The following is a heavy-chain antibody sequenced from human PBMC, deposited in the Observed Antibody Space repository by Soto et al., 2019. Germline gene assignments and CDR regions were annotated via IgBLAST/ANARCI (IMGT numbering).Heavy chain of an antibody. Sequence: VKVSCKASGYVFTSYDINWVRQVTGQGLEWMGRMNPNSGNTGYAQKFQGRVTMTRNTSISTAYMELSSLSSEDTAVYYCARGADIVVVPVALFGWFDPWGQGTLVTVSS. J-gene: IGHJ5*02. V-gene: IGHV1-8*01. D-gene: IGHD2-2*01. CDR1: GYVFTSYD. CDR3: ARGADIVVVPVALFGWFDP. CDR2: MNPNSGNT.